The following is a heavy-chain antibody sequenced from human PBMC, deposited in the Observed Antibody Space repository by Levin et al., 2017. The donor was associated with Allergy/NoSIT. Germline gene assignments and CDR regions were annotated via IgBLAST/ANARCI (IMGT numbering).Heavy chain of an antibody. J-gene: IGHJ4*02. CDR1: GFTFSDYG. CDR3: ARDADGDYDFDY. D-gene: IGHD4-17*01. V-gene: IGHV3-48*01. CDR2: INSASRTI. Sequence: SCAASGFTFSDYGMDWVRQAPGKGLEWVSHINSASRTISYADSVRGRFTISRDNAKNSLYLQMSSLRAEDTAVYYCARDADGDYDFDYWGQGTLVTVSS.